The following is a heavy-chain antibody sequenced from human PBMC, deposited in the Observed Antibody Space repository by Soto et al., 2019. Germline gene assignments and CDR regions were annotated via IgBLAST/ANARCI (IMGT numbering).Heavy chain of an antibody. Sequence: ASVKVSCKASGYSFTDYHIHWVRQAPGQGLEWLGRINPKSGGTSTAQKFQGWVTMTTDTSISTASMELTRLTSDDTAIYYCARGDSTDCSKGVCSFFYQNDMDVCGQGTTVTVSS. CDR1: GYSFTDYH. CDR3: ARGDSTDCSKGVCSFFYQNDMDV. D-gene: IGHD2-8*01. V-gene: IGHV1-2*04. J-gene: IGHJ6*02. CDR2: INPKSGGT.